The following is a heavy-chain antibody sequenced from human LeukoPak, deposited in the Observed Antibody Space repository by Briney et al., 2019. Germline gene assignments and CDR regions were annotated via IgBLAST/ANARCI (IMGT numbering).Heavy chain of an antibody. CDR2: INPSGGST. J-gene: IGHJ6*03. CDR1: GYTFINYY. D-gene: IGHD3-10*01. V-gene: IGHV1-46*01. CDR3: ARDTYYYGSGSYLPYYYYYYMDV. Sequence: VASVKVSCKASGYTFINYYMHWVRQAPGQGLEWMGIINPSGGSTSYAQKFQGRVTMTRDTSTSTVYMELSSLRAEDTAVYYCARDTYYYGSGSYLPYYYYYYMDVWGKGTTVTVSS.